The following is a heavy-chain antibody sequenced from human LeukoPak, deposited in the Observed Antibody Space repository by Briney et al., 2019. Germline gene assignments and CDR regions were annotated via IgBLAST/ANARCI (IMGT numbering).Heavy chain of an antibody. Sequence: PGGSLRLSCAVSGFTFSSYSMNWVRQAPGKGLEWVSSISSTSIYKYYADSVKGRFTISRGNAKDSLFLQMNSLRAEDTAIYYCARDPRIYCTNGICRDDYFDNWGQGTLVTVSS. CDR2: ISSTSIYK. D-gene: IGHD2-8*01. J-gene: IGHJ4*02. CDR1: GFTFSSYS. CDR3: ARDPRIYCTNGICRDDYFDN. V-gene: IGHV3-21*01.